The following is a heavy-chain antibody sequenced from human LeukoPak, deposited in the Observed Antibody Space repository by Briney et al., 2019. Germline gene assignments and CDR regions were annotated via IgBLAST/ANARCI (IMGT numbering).Heavy chain of an antibody. CDR3: ASSACCGSYSVDY. Sequence: VASVKVSCKTSRYTFTGYYMHWVRQAPGQGLEWMGWINPNSGGTNYAQKFQGRVTMTRDTSISTAYMELSRLRSDDTAVYYCASSACCGSYSVDYWGQGTLVTVSS. V-gene: IGHV1-2*02. J-gene: IGHJ4*02. CDR2: INPNSGGT. CDR1: RYTFTGYY. D-gene: IGHD1-26*01.